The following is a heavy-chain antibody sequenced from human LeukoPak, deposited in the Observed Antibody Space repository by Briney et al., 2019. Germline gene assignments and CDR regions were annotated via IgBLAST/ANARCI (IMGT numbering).Heavy chain of an antibody. CDR3: ARGSDYDILTEGWFDP. V-gene: IGHV1-18*01. CDR1: GYTFTSYG. J-gene: IGHJ5*02. CDR2: ISAYNGNT. D-gene: IGHD3-9*01. Sequence: ASVKVSCKASGYTFTSYGISWVRQAPGQGLEWMGWISAYNGNTNYAQKLQGRVTMTTDTSTSTAYMELRSLISDDTAVYYCARGSDYDILTEGWFDPWGQGTLVTVSS.